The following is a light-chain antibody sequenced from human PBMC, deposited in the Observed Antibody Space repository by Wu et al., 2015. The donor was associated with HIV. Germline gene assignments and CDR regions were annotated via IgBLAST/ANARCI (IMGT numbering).Light chain of an antibody. J-gene: IGKJ1*01. V-gene: IGKV3-20*01. CDR3: QQYAVSPKT. CDR1: QRVTSRY. Sequence: EIVLTQFPGTLSLSPGERATLSCRASQRVTSRYLAWYQQKPGQAPRLLIFGASSRATGIPDRFSGSGSGADFTLTISRLEPEDFAVYYCQQYAVSPKTFGQGTKVEIK. CDR2: GAS.